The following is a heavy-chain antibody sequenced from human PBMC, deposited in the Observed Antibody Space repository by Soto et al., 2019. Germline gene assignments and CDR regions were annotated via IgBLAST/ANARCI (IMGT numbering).Heavy chain of an antibody. CDR3: ARARYCAASSCYTLDLDY. V-gene: IGHV3-13*01. Sequence: GGSLRLSCAASGFTFSSYAMHWVRQAAGKGLEWVSGIGSAGDTHYPGSVKGRFTISRENAKNSFYLQMDSLRAGDTAVYYCARARYCAASSCYTLDLDYWGQGTPVTVSS. CDR2: IGSAGDT. D-gene: IGHD2-8*02. CDR1: GFTFSSYA. J-gene: IGHJ4*02.